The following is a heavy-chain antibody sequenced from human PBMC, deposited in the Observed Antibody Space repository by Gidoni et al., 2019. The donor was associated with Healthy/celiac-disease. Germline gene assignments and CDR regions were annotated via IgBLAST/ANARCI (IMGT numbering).Heavy chain of an antibody. CDR3: ARDGYCSSTSCYDGGFDY. J-gene: IGHJ4*02. V-gene: IGHV3-21*01. CDR1: GFTFSSYS. Sequence: EVQLVESGGGLVKPGGSLRLSCAASGFTFSSYSMNWVRQAPGKGLEWVSSISSSSSYIYYADSVKGRFTISRDNAKNSLYLQMTILSAEDTAVYYCARDGYCSSTSCYDGGFDYWGQGTLVTVSS. CDR2: ISSSSSYI. D-gene: IGHD2-2*03.